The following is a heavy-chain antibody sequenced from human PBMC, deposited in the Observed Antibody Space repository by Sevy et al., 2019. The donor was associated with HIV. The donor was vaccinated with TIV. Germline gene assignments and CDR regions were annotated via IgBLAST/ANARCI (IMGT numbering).Heavy chain of an antibody. V-gene: IGHV4-31*03. CDR3: ARGYYDSSGYYYLDI. CDR2: IYYSGST. D-gene: IGHD3-22*01. Sequence: SETLSLTCTVSGGSISSGGYYWSWIRQHPGKGLEWIGYIYYSGSTYYNPSLKSRVTISVDTSKNQFSLKLSSVTAADTAVYYCARGYYDSSGYYYLDIWGQGTMVTVS. J-gene: IGHJ3*02. CDR1: GGSISSGGYY.